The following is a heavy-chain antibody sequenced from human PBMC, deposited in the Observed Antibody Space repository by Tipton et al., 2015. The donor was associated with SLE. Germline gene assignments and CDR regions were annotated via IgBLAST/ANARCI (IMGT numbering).Heavy chain of an antibody. CDR3: ARAPRFGVLTVSVPFDY. CDR2: IYYKGST. Sequence: TLSLTCTVSGGSVNGHYWNWIRQAPGKGLEWIGYIYYKGSTDYKSSLKSRLPISIDTSKNQVSLKLTSVTAADTAVYYCARAPRFGVLTVSVPFDYWGQGSLVADSP. J-gene: IGHJ4*02. V-gene: IGHV4-59*02. D-gene: IGHD3-3*01. CDR1: GGSVNGHY.